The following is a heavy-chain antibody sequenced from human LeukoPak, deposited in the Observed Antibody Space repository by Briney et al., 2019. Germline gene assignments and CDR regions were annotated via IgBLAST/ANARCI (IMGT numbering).Heavy chain of an antibody. CDR3: ATQKGASASWYFDC. D-gene: IGHD3-10*01. Sequence: ASVKVSCKVSGYTLTELSMHWVRQAPGKGLEWMGGFDPEDGETIYAQKFQGRVTMTEDTSTDTAYMELSSLRSEDTAVYYCATQKGASASWYFDCWGQGTLVTVSS. J-gene: IGHJ4*02. V-gene: IGHV1-24*01. CDR2: FDPEDGET. CDR1: GYTLTELS.